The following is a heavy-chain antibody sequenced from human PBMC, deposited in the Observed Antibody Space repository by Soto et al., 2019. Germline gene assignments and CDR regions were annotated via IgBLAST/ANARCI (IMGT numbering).Heavy chain of an antibody. Sequence: ASVKVSCKASGYTFTSYGISWVRQAPGQGLEWMGWISAYNGNTNYAQKLQGRVTMTTDPSTSTAYMELRSLRSDDTAVYYCARMVTTVTTGVEDYWGQGTLVTVSS. V-gene: IGHV1-18*01. CDR3: ARMVTTVTTGVEDY. CDR2: ISAYNGNT. CDR1: GYTFTSYG. D-gene: IGHD4-17*01. J-gene: IGHJ4*02.